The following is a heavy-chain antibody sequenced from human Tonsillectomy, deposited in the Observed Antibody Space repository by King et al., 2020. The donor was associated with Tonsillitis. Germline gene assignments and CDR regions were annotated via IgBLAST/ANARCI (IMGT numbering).Heavy chain of an antibody. V-gene: IGHV3-53*04. CDR1: GFTVSSNY. CDR3: ARASVSGGYYGPFDY. Sequence: VQLVESGGGLVQPGGSLRLSCAASGFTVSSNYMSWVRQAPGKGLEWVSVIYSGGSTYYADSVKGRFTISRHSSTNTLYLQMNSLRAEDTAVYYCARASVSGGYYGPFDYWGQGTLVTVSS. CDR2: IYSGGST. J-gene: IGHJ4*02. D-gene: IGHD6-19*01.